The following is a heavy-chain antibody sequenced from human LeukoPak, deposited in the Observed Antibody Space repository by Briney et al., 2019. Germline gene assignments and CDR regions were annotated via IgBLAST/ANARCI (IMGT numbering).Heavy chain of an antibody. J-gene: IGHJ4*02. CDR2: INHSGST. CDR3: ARGRSNNQSKYRNTYYFDY. Sequence: PSETLSLTCAVYGGSFSGYYWSWIRQPPGKGLEWIGEINHSGSTNYNPSLKSRVTISVDTSKNQFSLKLSSVTAADTAVYYCARGRSNNQSKYRNTYYFDYWGQGTLVTVSS. D-gene: IGHD2/OR15-2a*01. CDR1: GGSFSGYY. V-gene: IGHV4-34*01.